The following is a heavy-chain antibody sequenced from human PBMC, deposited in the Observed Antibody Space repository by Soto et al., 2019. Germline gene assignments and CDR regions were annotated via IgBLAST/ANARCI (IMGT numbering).Heavy chain of an antibody. CDR1: GGSIGSGVYY. D-gene: IGHD2-15*01. J-gene: IGHJ6*02. CDR2: IYYSGST. Sequence: SETLSLTCTVSGGSIGSGVYYWSWIRQHPGKGLEWIGYIYYSGSTYYNPSLKSRVTISVDTSKNQFSLKLSSVTAADTAVYYCAVVARYYYYGMDVWGQGTTVTVS. CDR3: AVVARYYYYGMDV. V-gene: IGHV4-31*03.